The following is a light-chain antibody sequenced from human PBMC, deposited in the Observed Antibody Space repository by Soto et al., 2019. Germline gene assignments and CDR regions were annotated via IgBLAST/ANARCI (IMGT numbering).Light chain of an antibody. Sequence: EIVMTQSPATLSVSPGDRVTLSCRASQSARSNSAWYQQKPGQTPRLLIYGASTRATGIPARFSGSGFETEFTLTISSLQSEDFAIYYCQQREHWPPITFGQGTRLEIK. V-gene: IGKV3-15*01. J-gene: IGKJ5*01. CDR3: QQREHWPPIT. CDR1: QSARSN. CDR2: GAS.